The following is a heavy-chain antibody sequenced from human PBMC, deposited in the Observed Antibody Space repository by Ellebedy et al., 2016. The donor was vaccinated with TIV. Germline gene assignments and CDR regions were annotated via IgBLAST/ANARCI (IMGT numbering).Heavy chain of an antibody. Sequence: SETLSLXXAVYGGSFSGYYWSWIRQPPGKGLEWIGEVNHSGGTNYSPSLMSRVTISVDTSKNQFSLKLNSVTAADTAVYYCARLALQPSGSYEDDYWGQGTLVTVSS. CDR3: ARLALQPSGSYEDDY. CDR2: VNHSGGT. J-gene: IGHJ4*02. D-gene: IGHD1-26*01. V-gene: IGHV4-34*01. CDR1: GGSFSGYY.